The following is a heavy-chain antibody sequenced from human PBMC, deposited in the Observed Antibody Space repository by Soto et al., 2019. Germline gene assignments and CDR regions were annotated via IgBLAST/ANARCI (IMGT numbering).Heavy chain of an antibody. Sequence: EASVKVSCKASGYTFTSYGISWVRQAPGQGLEWMGWISAYNGNTNYAQKLQGRVTMTTDTSTSTAYMELRSLRSDDTAVYYCARLILQYTTAELYYFDYWGQGTLVTVSS. CDR3: ARLILQYTTAELYYFDY. D-gene: IGHD1-7*01. J-gene: IGHJ4*02. V-gene: IGHV1-18*01. CDR2: ISAYNGNT. CDR1: GYTFTSYG.